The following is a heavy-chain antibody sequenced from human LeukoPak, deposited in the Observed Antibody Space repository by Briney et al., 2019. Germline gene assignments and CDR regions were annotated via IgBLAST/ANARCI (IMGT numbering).Heavy chain of an antibody. CDR2: IYSGGGT. Sequence: GGSLRLSCAVSGFTVSSNYMSWVRQAPGKGLEWVSVIYSGGGTYYADSVKGRFTISRDNSKNTVYLQMNSLRVEDTAVYYCARSRGTFFPHDYWGRGTLVTVTS. CDR3: ARSRGTFFPHDY. V-gene: IGHV3-66*01. CDR1: GFTVSSNY. J-gene: IGHJ4*02. D-gene: IGHD3-10*01.